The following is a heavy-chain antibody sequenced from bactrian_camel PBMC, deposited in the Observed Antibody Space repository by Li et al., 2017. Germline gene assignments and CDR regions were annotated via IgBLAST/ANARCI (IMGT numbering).Heavy chain of an antibody. Sequence: QLVESGGGLVQPGGSLRLSCAASGFTFGISDMSWVRQAPGKGLEWVSVINADDGSTSYADSVEGRFTASRVNAKDTLYLQMNSLKTEDTAVYYCATVFRLAYNYWGRGTQVTVS. CDR1: GFTFGISD. V-gene: IGHV3S28*01. CDR2: INADDGST. D-gene: IGHD4*01. CDR3: ATVFRLAYNY. J-gene: IGHJ4*01.